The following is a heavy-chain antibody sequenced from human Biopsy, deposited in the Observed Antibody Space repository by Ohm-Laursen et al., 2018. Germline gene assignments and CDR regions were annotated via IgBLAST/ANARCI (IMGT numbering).Heavy chain of an antibody. J-gene: IGHJ6*02. D-gene: IGHD4-17*01. Sequence: SSVKVSCKTSGYTFTAYGISWVRQAPGQGLEWMGWISTYNDDTNIAQKFQGRVTITADESTSTAYMELTSLRSEDTAVYYCARDSEYGDYRNYYYGMDVWGQGTTVTVSS. CDR1: GYTFTAYG. CDR3: ARDSEYGDYRNYYYGMDV. CDR2: ISTYNDDT. V-gene: IGHV1-18*04.